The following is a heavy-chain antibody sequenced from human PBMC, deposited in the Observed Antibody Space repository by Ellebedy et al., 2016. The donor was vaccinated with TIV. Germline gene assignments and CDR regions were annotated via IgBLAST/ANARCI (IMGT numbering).Heavy chain of an antibody. V-gene: IGHV3-33*01. CDR1: GFTFSSYG. J-gene: IGHJ5*02. Sequence: PGGSLRLSCAASGFTFSSYGMHWVRQAPGKGLEWVAVIWYDGSNKYYADSVKGRFTISRDNSKNTLYLQMNSLRAEDTAVYYCARESVRSSSWYGGRFDPWGQGTLVTVSS. CDR3: ARESVRSSSWYGGRFDP. D-gene: IGHD6-13*01. CDR2: IWYDGSNK.